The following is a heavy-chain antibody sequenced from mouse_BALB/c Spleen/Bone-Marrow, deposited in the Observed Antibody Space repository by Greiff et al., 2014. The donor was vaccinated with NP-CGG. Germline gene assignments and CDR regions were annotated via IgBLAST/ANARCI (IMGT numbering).Heavy chain of an antibody. CDR2: IYPGNVNT. V-gene: IGHV1S56*01. J-gene: IGHJ4*01. CDR1: GYTFTSYY. CDR3: ARDTMDY. Sequence: VQVVESGPELVKPGASVRISCKASGYTFTSYYIHWVKQRPGQGLEWIGWIYPGNVNTKYNEKFKGKATLTADKSSSTAYMQLSSLTSEDSAVYFCARDTMDYWGQGTSVTVPS.